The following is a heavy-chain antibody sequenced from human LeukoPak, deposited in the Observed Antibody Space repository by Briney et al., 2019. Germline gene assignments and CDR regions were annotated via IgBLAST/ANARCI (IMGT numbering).Heavy chain of an antibody. CDR3: ARGPRHSNLHRMGGHMDV. D-gene: IGHD4-11*01. CDR2: IYYSGST. J-gene: IGHJ6*04. CDR1: GGSISSSSYY. Sequence: SETLSLTCTVSGGSISSSSYYWGWIRQPPGKGLEWIGSIYYSGSTYYNPSLKSRVTISVDTSKSQFSLKLSSVTAADTAVYYCARGPRHSNLHRMGGHMDVWGKGTTVTVSS. V-gene: IGHV4-39*07.